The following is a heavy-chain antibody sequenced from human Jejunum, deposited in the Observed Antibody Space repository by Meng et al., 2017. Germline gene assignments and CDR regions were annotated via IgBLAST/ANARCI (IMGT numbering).Heavy chain of an antibody. D-gene: IGHD4-11*01. V-gene: IGHV4-30-4*01. CDR2: IYSSGST. J-gene: IGHJ4*02. Sequence: QLAYSGPGLVNASLPLALYCLFPWCSSRSGDFYWGWTRQAPGTGLEWIGYIYSSGSTYYNPSLKSRVTISVNTSKNQFSLKLSSVTAADTAVYYCARDRTTGRYFDSWGQGTLVTVSS. CDR1: WCSSRSGDFY. CDR3: ARDRTTGRYFDS.